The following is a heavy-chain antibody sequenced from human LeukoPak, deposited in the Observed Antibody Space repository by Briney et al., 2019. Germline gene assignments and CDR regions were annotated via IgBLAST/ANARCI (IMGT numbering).Heavy chain of an antibody. CDR2: LYTRGST. CDR1: GGSLSSYS. CDR3: ARDQGDYGDHRYFDY. V-gene: IGHV4-4*07. D-gene: IGHD4-17*01. J-gene: IGHJ4*02. Sequence: PSETLSLTCTVSGGSLSSYSWNWIRQPAGKGLEWIGRLYTRGSTTYNPSLKSRVTMSVDTSKKHFSLKLSSVTAADTGVYYCARDQGDYGDHRYFDYWGQGTLVTVSS.